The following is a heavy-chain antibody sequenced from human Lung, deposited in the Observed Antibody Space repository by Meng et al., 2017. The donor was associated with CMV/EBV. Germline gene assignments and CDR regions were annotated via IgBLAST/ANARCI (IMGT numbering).Heavy chain of an antibody. CDR1: GYSFSGFY. CDR2: VNPISDDT. V-gene: IGHV1-2*06. Sequence: SCQASGYSFSGFYLNWARQAPGHGLEWLGRVNPISDDTHLAQKFEGRITVTRGATINTAFMELTRLRPDDTAVYYCAKSSDNGWSSWGPGTLVTVS. CDR3: AKSSDNGWSS. D-gene: IGHD6-19*01. J-gene: IGHJ4*01.